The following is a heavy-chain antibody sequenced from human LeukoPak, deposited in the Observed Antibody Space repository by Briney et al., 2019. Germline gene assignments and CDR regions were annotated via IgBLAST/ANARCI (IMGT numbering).Heavy chain of an antibody. CDR2: IHFSGST. Sequence: PSETLSLTCTITGGSISSYYWSWIRQPPGMELEYIGYIHFSGSTNYNPSLKSRVTISVDTSKNQFSLKLSSVTAADTAVYYCARAFWGTNFDYWGQGTLVTVSS. D-gene: IGHD3-16*01. CDR3: ARAFWGTNFDY. V-gene: IGHV4-59*01. J-gene: IGHJ4*02. CDR1: GGSISSYY.